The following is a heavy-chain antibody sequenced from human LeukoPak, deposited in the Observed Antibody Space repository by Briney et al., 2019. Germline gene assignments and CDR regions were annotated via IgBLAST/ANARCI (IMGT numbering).Heavy chain of an antibody. CDR1: GLTFSNTW. D-gene: IGHD6-13*01. CDR2: IKSKTDGGTT. V-gene: IGHV3-15*01. Sequence: GGSLRLSCAASGLTFSNTWMTWVRQAPGKGPEWVGRIKSKTDGGTTDHTTPVKGRFTISRDDSKNALYLQMNSLTAEDTAVYYCAKGTRIAATGTNNWFDPWGQGTLVTVSS. CDR3: AKGTRIAATGTNNWFDP. J-gene: IGHJ5*02.